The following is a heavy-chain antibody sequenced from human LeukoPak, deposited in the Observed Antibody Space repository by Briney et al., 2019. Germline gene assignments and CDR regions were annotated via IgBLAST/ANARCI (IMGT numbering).Heavy chain of an antibody. CDR3: VRDTTDGYYDYWSGEIPGWLDP. D-gene: IGHD3-3*01. CDR2: ILYDGSNK. V-gene: IGHV3-33*01. J-gene: IGHJ5*02. Sequence: GGSLRLSCAASGFTFISYFMHWVRQSPGKGLEWGAFILYDGSNKYYADSVKGRFTISRDNVKSSVYLQMNSLRAEDTAVYYCVRDTTDGYYDYWSGEIPGWLDPWGQGTLVTVSS. CDR1: GFTFISYF.